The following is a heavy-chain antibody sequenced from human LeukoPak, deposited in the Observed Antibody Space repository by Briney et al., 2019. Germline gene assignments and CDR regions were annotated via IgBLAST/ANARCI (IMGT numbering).Heavy chain of an antibody. J-gene: IGHJ4*02. CDR2: ISAYNGNT. V-gene: IGHV1-18*01. Sequence: GASVKVSCKASGYTFTSYGISWVRQAPGQGLEWMGWISAYNGNTNYAQKLQGRVTMTTDTSTSTADMELRSLRSDDTAVYYCAREVTYYDFWSCYDDYYFDYWGQGTLVTVSS. CDR3: AREVTYYDFWSCYDDYYFDY. CDR1: GYTFTSYG. D-gene: IGHD3-3*01.